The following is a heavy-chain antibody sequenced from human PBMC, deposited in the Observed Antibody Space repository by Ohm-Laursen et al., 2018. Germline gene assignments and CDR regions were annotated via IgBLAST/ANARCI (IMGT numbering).Heavy chain of an antibody. Sequence: SLRLSCAASGFTFSDYYMSWVRQAPGKGLEWLANIAPDGGAKYYVDSVKGRFTISRDNSKNTLYLQMNSLRAEDTAVYYCAKSNRAPKLWAMVLYYFDYWGQGTLVTVSS. D-gene: IGHD5-18*01. J-gene: IGHJ4*02. CDR2: IAPDGGAK. CDR3: AKSNRAPKLWAMVLYYFDY. V-gene: IGHV3-7*03. CDR1: GFTFSDYY.